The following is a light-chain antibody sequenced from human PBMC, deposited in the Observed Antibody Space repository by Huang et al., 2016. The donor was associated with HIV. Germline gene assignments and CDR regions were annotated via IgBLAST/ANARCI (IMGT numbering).Light chain of an antibody. Sequence: DIQMTQSPSSLSASVGDRVTITCRASQSISSYLNWDQQKPGKAPKLLSYAASSLQSGVPSRFSGSGSGTDFTLTISSLQPEDFATYYCQQSYGTPVTFGQGTKLEIK. CDR2: AAS. V-gene: IGKV1-39*01. CDR1: QSISSY. CDR3: QQSYGTPVT. J-gene: IGKJ2*01.